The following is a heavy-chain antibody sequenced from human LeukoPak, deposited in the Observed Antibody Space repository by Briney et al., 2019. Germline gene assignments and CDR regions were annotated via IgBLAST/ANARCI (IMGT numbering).Heavy chain of an antibody. D-gene: IGHD6-13*01. Sequence: GGSLRLSCAASGFTFRNAWMSGVRQSLGKGLERVGHIKSKTDGGTTEYAAPVKGRFTISRDDSKNTFFLQMNSLKTEDTAVYYCSRYIAAAGTAYWGQGALVTVSS. J-gene: IGHJ4*02. CDR3: SRYIAAAGTAY. V-gene: IGHV3-15*01. CDR1: GFTFRNAW. CDR2: IKSKTDGGTT.